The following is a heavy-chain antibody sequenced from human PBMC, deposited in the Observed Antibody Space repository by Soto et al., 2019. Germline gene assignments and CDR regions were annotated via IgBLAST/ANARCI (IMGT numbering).Heavy chain of an antibody. Sequence: SETLSLTCTVSGGSISSGGYYWSWIRQHPGKGLEWIGYIYYSGSTYYNYYNPSLKSRVTISVDTSKNQFSLKLSSVTAADTAVYYCARTPLLWGQGSLVTVS. D-gene: IGHD1-26*01. J-gene: IGHJ4*02. CDR3: ARTPLL. CDR2: IYYSGSTYYN. CDR1: GGSISSGGYY. V-gene: IGHV4-31*03.